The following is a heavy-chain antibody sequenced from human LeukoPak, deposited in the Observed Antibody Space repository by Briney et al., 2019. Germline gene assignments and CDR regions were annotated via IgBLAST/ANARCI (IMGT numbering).Heavy chain of an antibody. J-gene: IGHJ4*02. Sequence: GGSLRLSCAASGFTFSSYDMNWVRQAPGKGLEWVSFISSRSTSIYYADSVKGRFTISRDNAKNSLYLQMNSLRAEDTAVYWCARDYIAYDPLDYWGQGTLVTVSS. V-gene: IGHV3-21*01. CDR3: ARDYIAYDPLDY. CDR1: GFTFSSYD. D-gene: IGHD3-3*01. CDR2: ISSRSTSI.